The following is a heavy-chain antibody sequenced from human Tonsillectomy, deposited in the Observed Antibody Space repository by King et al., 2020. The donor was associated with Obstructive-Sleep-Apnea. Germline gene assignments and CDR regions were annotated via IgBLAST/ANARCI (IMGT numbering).Heavy chain of an antibody. V-gene: IGHV3-48*04. Sequence: VQLVESGGGLVQPGGSLRLSCAASGFTFSGYNMNWVRQAPGKGLEWVSYISSSSSTIYYADSVKGRFTISRDNAKNSWYLQMNSLRAEDTAVYYCARDLVPDAFDIWGQGTMVTVSS. J-gene: IGHJ3*02. CDR2: ISSSSSTI. CDR3: ARDLVPDAFDI. D-gene: IGHD6-13*01. CDR1: GFTFSGYN.